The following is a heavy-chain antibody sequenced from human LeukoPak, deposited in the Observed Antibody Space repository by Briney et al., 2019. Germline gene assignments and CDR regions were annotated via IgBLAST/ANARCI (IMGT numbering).Heavy chain of an antibody. CDR2: IIPILGIA. Sequence: SVKVSCKASGGTFSSYAISWVRQAPGQGLEWMGRIIPILGIANYAQKFQGRVTITADKSTSTAYMELSSLRSEDTAVYYCARLVDYDILTPDYWGQGTLVTVSS. CDR3: ARLVDYDILTPDY. J-gene: IGHJ4*02. V-gene: IGHV1-69*04. CDR1: GGTFSSYA. D-gene: IGHD3-9*01.